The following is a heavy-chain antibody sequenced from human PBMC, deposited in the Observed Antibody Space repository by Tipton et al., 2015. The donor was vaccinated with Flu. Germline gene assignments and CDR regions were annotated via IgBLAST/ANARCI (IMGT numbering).Heavy chain of an antibody. Sequence: SLRLSCAASGFTFSSYEMNWVRQAPGKGLEWVSYISSSGSTIYYADSVKGRFTISRDNAKNSLYLQMNSLRAEDTAVYYCASGYCSGGSCYWGYYYGMDVWGQGTTVTVSS. D-gene: IGHD2-15*01. J-gene: IGHJ6*02. CDR3: ASGYCSGGSCYWGYYYGMDV. CDR2: ISSSGSTI. V-gene: IGHV3-48*03. CDR1: GFTFSSYE.